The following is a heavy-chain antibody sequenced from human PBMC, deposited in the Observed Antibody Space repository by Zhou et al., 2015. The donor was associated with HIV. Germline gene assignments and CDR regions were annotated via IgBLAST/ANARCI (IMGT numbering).Heavy chain of an antibody. CDR1: GGTFSSYT. J-gene: IGHJ3*02. CDR3: ARDGRWCSSTICMGTSAFDI. Sequence: QVQLVQSGAEVKKPGSSLKVSCKASGGTFSSYTVNWVRQAPGQGLEWMGGIIPIFGTANYAQKFQGRVTITADESTSTTYMELSSLRSEDTAVYFCARDGRWCSSTICMGTSAFDIWGQGTMVTVSS. D-gene: IGHD2-2*01. V-gene: IGHV1-69*01. CDR2: IIPIFGTA.